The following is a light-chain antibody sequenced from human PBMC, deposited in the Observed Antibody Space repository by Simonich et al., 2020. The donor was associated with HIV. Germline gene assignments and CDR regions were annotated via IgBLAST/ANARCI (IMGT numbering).Light chain of an antibody. CDR3: CSYAGSGTLV. CDR2: EGS. V-gene: IGLV2-23*01. Sequence: QSALTQPASVSGSPGQAITISCTGTSSDVGIYKLVSWYQQPPGKAPKLMIYEGSKRPSGVSNRFSGSKSGNTASLTISGLQAEDEADYYCCSYAGSGTLVFGGGTKLTVL. CDR1: SSDVGIYKL. J-gene: IGLJ3*02.